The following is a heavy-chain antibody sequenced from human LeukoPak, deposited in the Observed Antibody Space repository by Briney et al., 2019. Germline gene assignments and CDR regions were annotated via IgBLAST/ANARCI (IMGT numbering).Heavy chain of an antibody. CDR2: ISSSSSYI. CDR3: ARGPAVAGIQWFDP. J-gene: IGHJ5*02. D-gene: IGHD6-19*01. V-gene: IGHV3-21*01. Sequence: GGFLRLSCAASGFTFSSYSMNWVRQAPGKGLEWVSSISSSSSYIYYADSVKGRFTISRDNAKNSLYLQMNSLRAEDTAVYYCARGPAVAGIQWFDPWGQGTLVTVSS. CDR1: GFTFSSYS.